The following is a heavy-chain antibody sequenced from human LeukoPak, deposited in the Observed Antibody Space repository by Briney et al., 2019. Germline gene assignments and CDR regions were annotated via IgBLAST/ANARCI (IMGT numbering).Heavy chain of an antibody. J-gene: IGHJ3*02. Sequence: GGSLRLSCAAPGFTFSSYWMSWVRQAPGKGLEWVANIKQDGSEKYYADSVKGRFTISRDNSKNTLYLQMNSLRAEDTAVYYCARVSVSYDSSGYAIDIWGQGTMVTVSS. V-gene: IGHV3-7*01. D-gene: IGHD3-22*01. CDR2: IKQDGSEK. CDR1: GFTFSSYW. CDR3: ARVSVSYDSSGYAIDI.